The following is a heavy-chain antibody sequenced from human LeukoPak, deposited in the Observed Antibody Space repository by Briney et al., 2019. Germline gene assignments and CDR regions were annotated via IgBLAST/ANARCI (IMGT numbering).Heavy chain of an antibody. CDR2: IQNSVTSY. CDR3: VRAPQLDP. V-gene: IGHV4-59*01. CDR1: GGSIGTYY. Sequence: SETLSLTCTVSGGSIGTYYWSWVRQPPGKGLEWIGYIQNSVTSYTDNPSLQSRVTISVDTSKNQFSLRVTSVTAADTAVYYCVRAPQLDPWGQGTLVTVSS. J-gene: IGHJ5*02.